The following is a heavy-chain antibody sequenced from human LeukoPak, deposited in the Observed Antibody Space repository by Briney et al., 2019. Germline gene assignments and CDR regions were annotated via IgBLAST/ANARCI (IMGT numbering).Heavy chain of an antibody. CDR2: IWYDGSNK. CDR3: ARDLSAGTYYSYFDY. D-gene: IGHD3-10*01. V-gene: IGHV3-33*01. Sequence: GRSLRLSCAASGFTFSSYGMHWVRQAPGKGLEWVAVIWYDGSNKYYADSVKGRFTISRDNSKNTLYLQMNSLRAEDTAVYHCARDLSAGTYYSYFDYWGQGTLVTVSS. J-gene: IGHJ4*02. CDR1: GFTFSSYG.